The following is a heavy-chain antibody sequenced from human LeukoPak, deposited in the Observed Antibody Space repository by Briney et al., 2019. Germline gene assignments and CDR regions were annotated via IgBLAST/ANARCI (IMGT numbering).Heavy chain of an antibody. CDR3: ARDKIGTALRHYYHGMDV. CDR1: GYTFTSYG. CDR2: ISAYNGNT. J-gene: IGHJ6*02. V-gene: IGHV1-18*01. Sequence: GASVKVSCKASGYTFTSYGISWVRQAPGQGLEWMGWISAYNGNTNYAQKLQGRVTMTTDTSTSTAYMELRSLRSDDTAVYYCARDKIGTALRHYYHGMDVWGQGTTVTVSS. D-gene: IGHD1-1*01.